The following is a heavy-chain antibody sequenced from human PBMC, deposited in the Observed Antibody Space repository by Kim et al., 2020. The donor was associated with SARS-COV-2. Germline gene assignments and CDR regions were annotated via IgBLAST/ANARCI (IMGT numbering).Heavy chain of an antibody. CDR3: VKSASSGWYTGHFDY. J-gene: IGHJ4*02. V-gene: IGHV3-64D*09. CDR1: GFTFSYYA. Sequence: GGSLRLSCSASGFTFSYYALHWVRQAPGKGLEYVSAISTNGESTYYADSVKGRFTISRDNSKNTLYLQMSSLRDDDTALYFCVKSASSGWYTGHFDYWGPGTLV. CDR2: ISTNGEST. D-gene: IGHD6-13*01.